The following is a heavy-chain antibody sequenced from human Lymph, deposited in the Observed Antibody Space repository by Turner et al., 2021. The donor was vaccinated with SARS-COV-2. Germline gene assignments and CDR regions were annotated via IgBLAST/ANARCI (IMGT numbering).Heavy chain of an antibody. CDR2: INPNSGGT. V-gene: IGHV1-2*02. CDR1: GYTFTGDY. CDR3: ARDVERYNDFWSGYSGGYGLDV. Sequence: QVQLVQSGAEVKKPGASVKVSRKASGYTFTGDYMHWVRQAPGQGLEWMGWINPNSGGTNYAQKFQGRVTMTRDTSISTAYMELSRLRSDDTAVYYCARDVERYNDFWSGYSGGYGLDVWGQGTTVTVSS. J-gene: IGHJ6*02. D-gene: IGHD3-3*01.